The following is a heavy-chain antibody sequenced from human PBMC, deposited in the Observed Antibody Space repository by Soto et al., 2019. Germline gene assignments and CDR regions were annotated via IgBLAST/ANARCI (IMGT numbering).Heavy chain of an antibody. CDR2: IYYSGST. Sequence: SETLSLTCTVSGGSMSSYYWSWIRQPPGKGLEWIGYIYYSGSTNYNPSLKSRVTISVDTSKSQFSLKLSSVTAADTAVYYCARGGGVYYFDYWGQGTLVTVSS. CDR3: ARGGGVYYFDY. V-gene: IGHV4-59*01. J-gene: IGHJ4*02. CDR1: GGSMSSYY. D-gene: IGHD2-8*02.